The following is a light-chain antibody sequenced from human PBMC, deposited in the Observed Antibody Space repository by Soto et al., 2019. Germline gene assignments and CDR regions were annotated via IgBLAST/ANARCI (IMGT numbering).Light chain of an antibody. CDR3: QSYDSSLSVV. CDR1: SSNIGAGYD. V-gene: IGLV1-40*01. CDR2: GNS. Sequence: QSVLTQPPSVSGAPGQRVTISCTGSSSNIGAGYDVHWYQQLPGTAPKLLIYGNSNRPSGVPDRFSGSKSGTSASLAITGLQAEGEAEYYCQSYDSSLSVVFGGGTKRTV. J-gene: IGLJ2*01.